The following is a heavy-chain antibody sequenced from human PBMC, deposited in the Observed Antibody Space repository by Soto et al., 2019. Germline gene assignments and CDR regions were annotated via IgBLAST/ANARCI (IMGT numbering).Heavy chain of an antibody. V-gene: IGHV4-59*01. CDR2: IYYSGST. Sequence: LSLTCTASGGSISSYYWSWIRQPPGKGLEWIGYIYYSGSTNYNPSLKSRVTISVDTSKNQFSLKLSSVTAADTAVYYCAACGTYYDILTGSGAFDIWGQGTMVTVSS. D-gene: IGHD3-9*01. J-gene: IGHJ3*02. CDR3: AACGTYYDILTGSGAFDI. CDR1: GGSISSYY.